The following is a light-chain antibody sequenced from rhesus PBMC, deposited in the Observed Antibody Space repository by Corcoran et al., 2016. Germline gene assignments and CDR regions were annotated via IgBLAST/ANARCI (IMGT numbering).Light chain of an antibody. J-gene: IGKJ1*01. CDR2: YAS. CDR3: QQHSIYPPT. V-gene: IGKV1S14*01. Sequence: DIQMTQSPSSLSASVGDTVTITCRASQGIINSLAWYQQKPGKAPKPLIFYASNLQSGVPSRFSGSGSGTDFTLTIRGLQPEDFVVYYGQQHSIYPPTFGQGTKVEIK. CDR1: QGIINS.